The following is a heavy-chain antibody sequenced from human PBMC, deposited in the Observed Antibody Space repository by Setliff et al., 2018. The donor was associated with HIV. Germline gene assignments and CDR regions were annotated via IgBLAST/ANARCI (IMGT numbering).Heavy chain of an antibody. CDR3: AKEKGHRLPFDF. D-gene: IGHD6-25*01. CDR1: GGSFSGYY. CDR2: FGASSTT. Sequence: ETLSLTCAVYGGSFSGYYWTWIRQPPGKGLEWVSVFGASSTTYYADSVKGRFTISKDTSKNTLYLQMNSLNAEDTAIYYCAKEKGHRLPFDFWGQGTVVTVSS. V-gene: IGHV3-23*01. J-gene: IGHJ4*02.